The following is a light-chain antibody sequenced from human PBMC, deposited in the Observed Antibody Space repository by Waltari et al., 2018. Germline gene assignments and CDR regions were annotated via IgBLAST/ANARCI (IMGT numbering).Light chain of an antibody. J-gene: IGKJ2*01. CDR2: GAS. CDR1: QSVSSSY. CDR3: QQYGSSPYT. Sequence: EIVLTQSPGTLSLSPGERATLSCRASQSVSSSYLAWYQQKPVQAPRLLIYGASSRATGIPDSFRGSGSGTDFTLTISRLEPEDIAVYYCQQYGSSPYTFGQGTKVEIK. V-gene: IGKV3-20*01.